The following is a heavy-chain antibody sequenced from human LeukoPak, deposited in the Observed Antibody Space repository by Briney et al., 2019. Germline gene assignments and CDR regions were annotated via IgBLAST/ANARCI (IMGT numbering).Heavy chain of an antibody. CDR3: ARHQDSSGWYGSDN. CDR2: IKWNGGST. J-gene: IGHJ4*02. CDR1: GLTFDDYA. Sequence: TGGSLRLSCAASGLTFDDYAMSWVRQAPGKGLEWVSGIKWNGGSTGYVDSVKGRFTISRDNAKNSLYLQMNSLRAEDTALYYCARHQDSSGWYGSDNWGQGTLVTVSS. V-gene: IGHV3-20*04. D-gene: IGHD6-19*01.